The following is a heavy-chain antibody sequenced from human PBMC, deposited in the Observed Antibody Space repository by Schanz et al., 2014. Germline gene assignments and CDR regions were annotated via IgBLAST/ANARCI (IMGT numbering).Heavy chain of an antibody. Sequence: QVQLVQSGTEVKKPGASVKVSCKASGYTFTSYGINWVRQAPGQGLEWMGIVNPSVRGTHFAREFQGRVTVTSDTSTSTVYMELSGLRSEDTAVYYCAGAFDSSGYYFDYWGQGILVAVSS. J-gene: IGHJ4*02. D-gene: IGHD3-22*01. CDR2: VNPSVRGT. CDR1: GYTFTSYG. CDR3: AGAFDSSGYYFDY. V-gene: IGHV1-46*03.